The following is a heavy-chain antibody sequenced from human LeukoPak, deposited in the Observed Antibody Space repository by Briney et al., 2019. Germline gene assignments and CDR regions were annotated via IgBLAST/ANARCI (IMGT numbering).Heavy chain of an antibody. CDR2: IYYSGST. V-gene: IGHV4-59*01. CDR1: GGSISSYY. Sequence: PSETLSLTXTVSGGSISSYYWSWIRQPPGKGLEWIGYIYYSGSTNYNPSLKSRVTISVDTSKNQFSLKLSSVTAADTAVYYCARESVKSLGLFDPWGQGTLVTVSS. D-gene: IGHD3-16*01. CDR3: ARESVKSLGLFDP. J-gene: IGHJ5*02.